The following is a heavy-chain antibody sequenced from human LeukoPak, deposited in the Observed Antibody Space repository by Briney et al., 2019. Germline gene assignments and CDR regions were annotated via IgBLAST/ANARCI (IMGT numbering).Heavy chain of an antibody. J-gene: IGHJ6*03. CDR3: ARESMIVASDYYYMDV. Sequence: SVKVSCKASGGTFSSYAISWVRQAPGQGLEWMGGIIPIFGTANYAQKFQGRVTITTDESTSTAYMELSSLRSEDTAVYYCARESMIVASDYYYMDVWGKGTTVTVSS. CDR2: IIPIFGTA. CDR1: GGTFSSYA. V-gene: IGHV1-69*05. D-gene: IGHD3-22*01.